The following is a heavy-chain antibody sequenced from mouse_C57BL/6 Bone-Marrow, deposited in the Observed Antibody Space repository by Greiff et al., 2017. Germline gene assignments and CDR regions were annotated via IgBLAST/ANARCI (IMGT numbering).Heavy chain of an antibody. CDR3: TYLTLYFDY. CDR1: GYTFTSYW. Sequence: QVQLQQPGAELVKPGASVKLSCKASGYTFTSYWMHWVKQRPGRGLEWIGRIDPNSGGTKYNEKFKSKATLTVDKPSSTADMRLSSLTSEDSAFYYCTYLTLYFDYWGQGTTLTVSS. CDR2: IDPNSGGT. V-gene: IGHV1-72*01. J-gene: IGHJ2*01.